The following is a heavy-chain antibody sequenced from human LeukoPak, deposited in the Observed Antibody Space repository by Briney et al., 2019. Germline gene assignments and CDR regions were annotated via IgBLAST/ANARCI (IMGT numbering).Heavy chain of an antibody. V-gene: IGHV1-69*06. CDR1: GYTFTSYG. J-gene: IGHJ4*02. CDR3: ARGSPPPPQKLWPYFDY. Sequence: ASVKVSCKASGYTFTSYGISWVRQAPGQGLEWMGGIIPIFGTANYAQKFQGRVTITADKSTSTAYMELSSLRSEDTAVYYCARGSPPPPQKLWPYFDYWGQGTLVTVSS. D-gene: IGHD3-10*01. CDR2: IIPIFGTA.